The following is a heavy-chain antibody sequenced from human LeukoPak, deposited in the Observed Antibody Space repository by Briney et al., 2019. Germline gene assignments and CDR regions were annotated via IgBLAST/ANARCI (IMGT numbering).Heavy chain of an antibody. CDR2: ITGTSPTT. J-gene: IGHJ4*02. Sequence: GSLSFSCAASGFIVSSYAINWVRPAPGKGLEWVSVITGTSPTTYFADSVNGPFTISRDNSKNPVYLQMNSLRAEDTAIYCRAKPKYSRGWYGDFDCWGQGPLVTVSS. CDR3: AKPKYSRGWYGDFDC. V-gene: IGHV3-23*01. CDR1: GFIVSSYA. D-gene: IGHD6-19*01.